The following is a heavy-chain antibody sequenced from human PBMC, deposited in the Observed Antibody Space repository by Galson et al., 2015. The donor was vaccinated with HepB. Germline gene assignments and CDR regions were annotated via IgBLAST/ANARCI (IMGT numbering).Heavy chain of an antibody. Sequence: SVKVSCKASGYNFVGYYMHWVRQAPGQGLEWMGRIDPNTADTNYAQKFQGRVTMTRDTSSSTVYMELRRLRSDDTAIYYCARDWTTGRDWFDPWGQGTLVIVSS. V-gene: IGHV1-2*06. J-gene: IGHJ5*02. CDR3: ARDWTTGRDWFDP. CDR2: IDPNTADT. CDR1: GYNFVGYY. D-gene: IGHD4-17*01.